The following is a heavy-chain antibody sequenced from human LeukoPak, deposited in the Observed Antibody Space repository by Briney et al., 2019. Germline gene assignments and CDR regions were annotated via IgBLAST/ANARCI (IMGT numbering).Heavy chain of an antibody. CDR2: ISYDGSNK. D-gene: IGHD1-26*01. Sequence: GRSLRLSCAASGFTFSSYAMHWVRQAPGKGLEWVAVISYDGSNKYYADSVKGRFTISRDNSKNTLYLQMNSLRAEDTAVYYCATTSGSYYNFDYWGQGTLVTVSS. CDR3: ATTSGSYYNFDY. J-gene: IGHJ4*02. CDR1: GFTFSSYA. V-gene: IGHV3-30-3*01.